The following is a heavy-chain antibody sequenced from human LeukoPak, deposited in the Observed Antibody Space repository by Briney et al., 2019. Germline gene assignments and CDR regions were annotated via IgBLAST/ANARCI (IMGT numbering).Heavy chain of an antibody. D-gene: IGHD4-17*01. CDR3: ARDSVGDLLDY. V-gene: IGHV3-48*03. CDR2: IDSGGITI. J-gene: IGHJ4*02. CDR1: GFPFSSYE. Sequence: GGSLRLSCEGSGFPFSSYEMNWLRQAPGKGLEWVSHIDSGGITIYYADSVKGRFTIYRDNAKNSIYLQMDSLRVEVTAIYYCARDSVGDLLDYWGQGTPVTVSS.